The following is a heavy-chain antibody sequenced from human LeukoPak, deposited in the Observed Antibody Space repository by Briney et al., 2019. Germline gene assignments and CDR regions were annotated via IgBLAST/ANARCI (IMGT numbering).Heavy chain of an antibody. J-gene: IGHJ1*01. Sequence: GGSPRLSCAASGFTFNNYAMSCVRQAPGKGLEWVSGISGSGSNTYYADSVEGRLTISRDNSKNTLYLQMNSLRAEDTAVYYCAKSSVVVAPAEYFQHWGQGTLVTVSS. D-gene: IGHD2-15*01. CDR3: AKSSVVVAPAEYFQH. CDR2: ISGSGSNT. V-gene: IGHV3-23*01. CDR1: GFTFNNYA.